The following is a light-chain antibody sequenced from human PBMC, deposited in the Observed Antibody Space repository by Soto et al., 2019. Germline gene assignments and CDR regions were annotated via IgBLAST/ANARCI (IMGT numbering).Light chain of an antibody. CDR1: QSVSSY. V-gene: IGKV3-11*01. CDR2: DAS. Sequence: EIVLTQSPATLSLSPGERATLSCRASQSVSSYLGWYQQKPGQAPRLLIYDASNRATGIPARFSGSGSGTDFTLTITSLEPEDFVVYYCHQRSNWPSTFGGGTKVEIK. CDR3: HQRSNWPST. J-gene: IGKJ4*01.